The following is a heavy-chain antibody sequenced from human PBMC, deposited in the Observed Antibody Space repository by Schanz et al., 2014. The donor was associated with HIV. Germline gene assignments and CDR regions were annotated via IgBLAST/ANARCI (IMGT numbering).Heavy chain of an antibody. Sequence: QVQLVQSGAEVKKPGASVKVSCKASGDTFTDYYMHWVRQATGQGLEWMGWMNPNSGNTGFAQKFQGRVTMTRNTSINTAYMEVSGLKSEDTAVYYCARKMSISNQWLRALYSNYGMDVWGQGTTVTVSS. V-gene: IGHV1-8*02. D-gene: IGHD5-12*01. J-gene: IGHJ6*02. CDR3: ARKMSISNQWLRALYSNYGMDV. CDR2: MNPNSGNT. CDR1: GDTFTDYY.